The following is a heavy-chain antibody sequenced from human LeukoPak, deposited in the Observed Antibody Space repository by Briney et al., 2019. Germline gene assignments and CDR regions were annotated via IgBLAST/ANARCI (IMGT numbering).Heavy chain of an antibody. D-gene: IGHD3-3*01. Sequence: SETLSLICAVYGGSFSGYYWSWIRQPPGKGLEWIGYIYYSGSTYYNPSLKSRVTISVDTSKNQFSLKLSSVTAADTAVYYCARDLAYYDFWSGYTYYYGMDVWGQGTTVTVSS. V-gene: IGHV4-30-4*01. CDR2: IYYSGST. CDR1: GGSFSGYY. CDR3: ARDLAYYDFWSGYTYYYGMDV. J-gene: IGHJ6*02.